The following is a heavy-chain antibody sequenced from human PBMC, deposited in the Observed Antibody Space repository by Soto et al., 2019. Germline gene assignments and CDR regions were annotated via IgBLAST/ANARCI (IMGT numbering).Heavy chain of an antibody. CDR1: GYTFTNCG. CDR2: ISGYNGNT. Sequence: EASVKVSCKASGYTFTNCGISWVRQAPGQGLEWMGWISGYNGNTKYAQKFQGRVTMTADTPTNTAYMELRSLRSDDTAVYYCARDREYYYDSSGNYYYHYGMDVWGQGTTVTVSS. CDR3: ARDREYYYDSSGNYYYHYGMDV. J-gene: IGHJ6*02. D-gene: IGHD3-22*01. V-gene: IGHV1-18*04.